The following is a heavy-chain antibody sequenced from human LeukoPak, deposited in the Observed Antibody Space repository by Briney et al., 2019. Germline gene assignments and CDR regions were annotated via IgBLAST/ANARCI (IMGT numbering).Heavy chain of an antibody. V-gene: IGHV3-11*01. Sequence: GGSLRLSCAASGFTFSDYYMSWIRQAPGKGLEWVSYISSRSSAIYYADSVKGRFTISRDNAKNSLYLQMSSLRADDTAVCYCARETGSGSYLLDYWGQGTLVTVSS. CDR3: ARETGSGSYLLDY. CDR2: ISSRSSAI. J-gene: IGHJ4*02. CDR1: GFTFSDYY. D-gene: IGHD1-26*01.